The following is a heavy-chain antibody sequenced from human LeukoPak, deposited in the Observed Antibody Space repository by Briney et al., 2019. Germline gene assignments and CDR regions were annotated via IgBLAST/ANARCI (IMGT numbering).Heavy chain of an antibody. Sequence: SETLSLTCTVSGGSISSGGYYWSWIRQHPGKGLEWVGYIYYSGSTYYNPSLKSRVTISVDTSKNQFSLKLSSVTAADTAVYYCARELRDFDWLLLDYWGQGTLVTVSS. J-gene: IGHJ4*02. CDR3: ARELRDFDWLLLDY. V-gene: IGHV4-31*03. D-gene: IGHD3-9*01. CDR1: GGSISSGGYY. CDR2: IYYSGST.